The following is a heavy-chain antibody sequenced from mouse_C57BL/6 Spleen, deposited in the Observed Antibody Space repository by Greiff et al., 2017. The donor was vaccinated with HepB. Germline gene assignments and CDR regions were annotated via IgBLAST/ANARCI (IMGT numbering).Heavy chain of an antibody. V-gene: IGHV1-55*01. D-gene: IGHD1-1*01. CDR3: ARMDYYYGSSFFDY. CDR2: IYPGSGST. Sequence: VQLQQPGAELVKPGASVKMSCKASGYTFTSYWITWVKQRPGQGLEWIGDIYPGSGSTNYNEKFKSKATLTVDTSSSTAYMQLSSLTSEDSAVYYCARMDYYYGSSFFDYWGQGTTLTVSS. J-gene: IGHJ2*01. CDR1: GYTFTSYW.